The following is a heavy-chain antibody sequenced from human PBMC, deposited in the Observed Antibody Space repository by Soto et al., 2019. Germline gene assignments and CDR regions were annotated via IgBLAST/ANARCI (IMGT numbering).Heavy chain of an antibody. D-gene: IGHD6-19*01. CDR3: ARAVAVAADFDY. Sequence: ASVKVSCKASGYTFTGYAIHWVRQAPGQRLEWMGWINAGNGNTKYSQKFQGRVTITRDTSASAAYMELSSLSSEDTAVYYCARAVAVAADFDYWGQGTPVTVSS. CDR2: INAGNGNT. J-gene: IGHJ4*02. CDR1: GYTFTGYA. V-gene: IGHV1-3*01.